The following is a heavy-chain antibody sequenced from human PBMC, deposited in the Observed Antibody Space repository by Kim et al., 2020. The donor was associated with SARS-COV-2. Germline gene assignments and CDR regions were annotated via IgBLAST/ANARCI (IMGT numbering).Heavy chain of an antibody. Sequence: GGSLRLSCAASGFTFSSYWMSWVRQAPGKGLEWVANIKQDGSEKYYVDSVKGRFTISRDNAKNSLYLQMNSLRAEDTAVYYCAKSGGEGLIAAADYYYYYGMDVWGQGTTVTVSS. V-gene: IGHV3-7*03. CDR2: IKQDGSEK. J-gene: IGHJ6*02. CDR1: GFTFSSYW. D-gene: IGHD6-13*01. CDR3: AKSGGEGLIAAADYYYYYGMDV.